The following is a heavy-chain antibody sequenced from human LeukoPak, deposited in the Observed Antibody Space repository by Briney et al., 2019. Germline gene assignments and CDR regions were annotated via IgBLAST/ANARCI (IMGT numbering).Heavy chain of an antibody. CDR2: INSDGSVT. D-gene: IGHD1-20*01. J-gene: IGHJ4*02. V-gene: IGHV3-74*01. CDR1: GFTFSSFW. CDR3: ASTFRITGTTYYY. Sequence: GGSLRLSCAASGFTFSSFWMHWVRQVPGKGLVWVSRINSDGSVTSYVDSVKGRFTISRDTAQNTVYLQMNSLRAEDTAVYYCASTFRITGTTYYYRGQGALVTVSS.